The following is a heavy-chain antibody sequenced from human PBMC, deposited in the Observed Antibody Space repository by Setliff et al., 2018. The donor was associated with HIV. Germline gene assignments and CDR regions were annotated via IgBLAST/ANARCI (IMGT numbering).Heavy chain of an antibody. CDR2: IYYSGST. CDR1: GGSISTYY. D-gene: IGHD2-15*01. J-gene: IGHJ4*02. Sequence: PSETLSLTCTVSGGSISTYYWSWIRQPPGKGLEWIGSIYYSGSTNYNPSLKSRVTISVDTSKNQFSLKLSSVTAADTAVYYCARDNCSGGSCYLFDYWGQGTLVTV. V-gene: IGHV4-59*01. CDR3: ARDNCSGGSCYLFDY.